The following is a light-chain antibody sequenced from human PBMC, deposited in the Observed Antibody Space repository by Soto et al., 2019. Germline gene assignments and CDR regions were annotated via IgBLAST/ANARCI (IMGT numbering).Light chain of an antibody. Sequence: QSALTQPASVSGSPGQSITISCTGTSSDVGGYIYVSWFQHHPGEAPKLMIYEVSNRPSGVSNRFSGSRSDNTASLTISGLQAEDEAIYYCSSYSTTTKGVLFGGGTKLTVL. CDR1: SSDVGGYIY. J-gene: IGLJ2*01. V-gene: IGLV2-14*01. CDR2: EVS. CDR3: SSYSTTTKGVL.